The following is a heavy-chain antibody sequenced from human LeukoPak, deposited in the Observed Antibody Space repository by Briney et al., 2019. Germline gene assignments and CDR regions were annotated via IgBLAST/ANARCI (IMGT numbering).Heavy chain of an antibody. D-gene: IGHD1-26*01. CDR3: AFEIGRSQGAFDI. V-gene: IGHV3-33*08. CDR2: IWNDGSDE. Sequence: PGGFLRLSCEASGFTFRDYGMNWVRQAPGKGLEWVAAIWNDGSDENYADSVKGRFTISSDNSKNTLYLQTNSLRAEDSAVYYCAFEIGRSQGAFDIWGQGTMITVSS. CDR1: GFTFRDYG. J-gene: IGHJ3*02.